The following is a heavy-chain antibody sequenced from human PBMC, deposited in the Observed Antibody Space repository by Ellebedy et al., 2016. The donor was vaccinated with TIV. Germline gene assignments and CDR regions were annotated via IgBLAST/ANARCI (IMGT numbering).Heavy chain of an antibody. CDR2: ITGNNDGRT. CDR3: AKDHISAGWPTFDN. J-gene: IGHJ4*02. D-gene: IGHD6-19*01. V-gene: IGHV3-23*01. CDR1: GFTFSSYV. Sequence: GESLKISXAGSGFTFSSYVMSWVRQAPGKGLEWVSLITGNNDGRTFHADSVKGRFTISRDESKNTIYLQMNSLRADDTAVYYCAKDHISAGWPTFDNWGQGTQVTVSS.